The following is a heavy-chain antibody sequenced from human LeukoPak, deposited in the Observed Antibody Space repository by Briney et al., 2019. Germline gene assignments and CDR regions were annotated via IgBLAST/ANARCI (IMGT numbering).Heavy chain of an antibody. J-gene: IGHJ4*02. V-gene: IGHV3-48*01. Sequence: GGSLRLSCVGSGFSFSQYILSWVRQAPGKGLEWISYISSSGRTIYYTDSLKGRFTISRDNAESSLYLQMSGLRAEDTAVYYCAMWMDSHGDFTGPYDYWGQGTLVTVSS. D-gene: IGHD2-21*02. CDR2: ISSSGRTI. CDR1: GFSFSQYI. CDR3: AMWMDSHGDFTGPYDY.